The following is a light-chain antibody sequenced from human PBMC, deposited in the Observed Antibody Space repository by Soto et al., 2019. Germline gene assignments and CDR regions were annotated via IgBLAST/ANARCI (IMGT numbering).Light chain of an antibody. V-gene: IGLV2-18*01. Sequence: QSALTQPPSVSGSPGQSVAISCTGTSSDVGGYNRVSWYQQPPGAAPKLMIYEVSNRPSGVPDRFSGSKSGNTASLAITGLQSEDEADYYCAAWDDSLNGPSYVFGTGTKVTVL. CDR3: AAWDDSLNGPSYV. CDR2: EVS. CDR1: SSDVGGYNR. J-gene: IGLJ1*01.